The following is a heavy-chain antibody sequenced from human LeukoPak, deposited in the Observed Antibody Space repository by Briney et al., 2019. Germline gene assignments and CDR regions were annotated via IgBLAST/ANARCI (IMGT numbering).Heavy chain of an antibody. Sequence: SVKVSCKASGGTFSSYAISWVRQAPGQGLEWMGRIIPIFGTANYAQKFQGRVTITTDESMSTAYMELSSLRSEDTAVYYCARDGKYSSSANWFDPWGQGTLVTVSS. V-gene: IGHV1-69*05. J-gene: IGHJ5*02. CDR1: GGTFSSYA. D-gene: IGHD6-13*01. CDR2: IIPIFGTA. CDR3: ARDGKYSSSANWFDP.